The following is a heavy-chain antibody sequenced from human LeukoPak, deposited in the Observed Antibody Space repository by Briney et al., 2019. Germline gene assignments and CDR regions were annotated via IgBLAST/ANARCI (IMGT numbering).Heavy chain of an antibody. D-gene: IGHD2-2*01. Sequence: SETLSLTCAVYGGSFSGCYWTWIRQPPGKGLEWIGEINHRGTTHYNPSLKSRVTISLDTSNNQFSLKLSSVTAADTAVYYCARDYCSSTSCLFDYWGQGTLVTVSS. CDR1: GGSFSGCY. CDR2: INHRGTT. CDR3: ARDYCSSTSCLFDY. J-gene: IGHJ4*02. V-gene: IGHV4-34*01.